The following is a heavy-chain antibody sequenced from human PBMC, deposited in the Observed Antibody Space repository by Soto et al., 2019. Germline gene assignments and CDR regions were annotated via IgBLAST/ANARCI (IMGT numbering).Heavy chain of an antibody. CDR1: GFTFSSYW. CDR2: IKQDGSEK. V-gene: IGHV3-7*01. CDR3: ASDSRVYSSGWYNYYYGMDV. D-gene: IGHD6-19*01. J-gene: IGHJ6*02. Sequence: GGSLTLSCAPSGFTFSSYWISWVRQAPGKGLEWVANIKQDGSEKYYVDSLKGRFTISRDNAKNSLYLQMNSLRAEDTAVYYCASDSRVYSSGWYNYYYGMDVWGQGTTVTVSS.